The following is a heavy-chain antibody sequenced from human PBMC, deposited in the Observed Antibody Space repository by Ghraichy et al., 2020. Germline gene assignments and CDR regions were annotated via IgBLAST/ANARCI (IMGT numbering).Heavy chain of an antibody. V-gene: IGHV4-61*02. CDR3: ATAGSSNFDPVDR. Sequence: SQTLSLTCSVSGDSISSGTYFWNWIRQPAGKGLQSIGRISARGTTNYTPSLKSRLTFSMDTSKNQFSLKLSSVTAADPAVYYCATAGSSNFDPVDRWGQGTLVTVSS. CDR1: GDSISSGTYF. CDR2: ISARGTT. D-gene: IGHD4-11*01. J-gene: IGHJ5*02.